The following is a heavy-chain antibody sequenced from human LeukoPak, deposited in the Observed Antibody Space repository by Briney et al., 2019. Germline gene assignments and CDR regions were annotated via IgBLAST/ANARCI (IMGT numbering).Heavy chain of an antibody. CDR3: ASLLSSGYYSDAFDI. CDR2: INPSGGST. Sequence: ASVKVSCKASGYTFTNYYMHWVRQAPGQGLEWMGIINPSGGSTSYAQKFQGRVTMTRDTSTSTVYMELSSLRSEDTGVYYCASLLSSGYYSDAFDIWGQGTMVTVSS. J-gene: IGHJ3*02. D-gene: IGHD3-22*01. V-gene: IGHV1-46*01. CDR1: GYTFTNYY.